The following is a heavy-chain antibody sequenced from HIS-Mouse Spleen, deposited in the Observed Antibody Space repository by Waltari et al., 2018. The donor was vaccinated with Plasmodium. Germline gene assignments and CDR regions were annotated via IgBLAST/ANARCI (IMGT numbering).Heavy chain of an antibody. CDR3: ARVTSSGVYWYFDL. CDR1: GGSFSGYY. CDR2: IKHRGST. V-gene: IGHV4-34*01. Sequence: QVQLQQWGAGLLKPSETLSLTCAVYGGSFSGYYWSWIRQPPGKGLEWIGEIKHRGSTNYNPSLKSRVTISLDTSKNQFSLRLSSVTAADTAVYYCARVTSSGVYWYFDLWGRGTLVTVSS. J-gene: IGHJ2*01. D-gene: IGHD3-3*01.